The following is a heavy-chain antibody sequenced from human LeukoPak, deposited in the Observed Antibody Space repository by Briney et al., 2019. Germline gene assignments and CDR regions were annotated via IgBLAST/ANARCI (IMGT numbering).Heavy chain of an antibody. D-gene: IGHD3-10*01. CDR2: IYPGDSDT. Sequence: GESLKISCKGSGYSFTSYWIGWVCQMPGKGLEWMGIIYPGDSDTRYSPSFQGQVTISADKSISTAYLQWSSLKASDTAMYYCARGYYYGSGSYYIPDYWGQGTLATVSS. J-gene: IGHJ4*02. CDR3: ARGYYYGSGSYYIPDY. CDR1: GYSFTSYW. V-gene: IGHV5-51*01.